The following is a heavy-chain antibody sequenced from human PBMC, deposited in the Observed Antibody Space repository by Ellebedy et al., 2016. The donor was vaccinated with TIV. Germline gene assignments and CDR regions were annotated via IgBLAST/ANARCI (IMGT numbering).Heavy chain of an antibody. J-gene: IGHJ6*02. CDR1: GYTFTANY. D-gene: IGHD6-13*01. V-gene: IGHV1-2*02. CDR2: INPDSGGT. CDR3: ARVRRGSSGMDV. Sequence: ASVKVSCKASGYTFTANYTHWVRQAPGKGLEWMGWINPDSGGTNFARKFQGRVTMTRDTSVNTVYMELSRLESDDTAVYYCARVRRGSSGMDVWGQGTTVTVS.